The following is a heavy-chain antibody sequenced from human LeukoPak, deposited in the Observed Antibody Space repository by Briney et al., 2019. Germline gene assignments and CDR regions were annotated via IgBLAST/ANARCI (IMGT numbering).Heavy chain of an antibody. J-gene: IGHJ2*01. Sequence: PSETLSLXCAVSGYSITSGYYWGWIQQPPGKGLEWIGSIYHSGSTYYNPSLKSRVTISVDTSKNQFSLRLSSVTAADTAVYYCARKNWDYWYFELWGRGTLVIVS. CDR2: IYHSGST. V-gene: IGHV4-38-2*01. CDR3: ARKNWDYWYFEL. D-gene: IGHD7-27*01. CDR1: GYSITSGYY.